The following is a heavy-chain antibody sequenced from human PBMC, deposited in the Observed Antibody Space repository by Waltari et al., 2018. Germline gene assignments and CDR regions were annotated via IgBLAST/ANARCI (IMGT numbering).Heavy chain of an antibody. Sequence: QVQLQESGPGLVKPSETLSLTCTVSDYSISSGYYWGWIRQPPGKGLEWIGSIYHSGSTYYNPSLKSRVTISVDTSKNQFSLKLSSVTAADTAVYYCARGIAVGGTEMDYWGQGTLVTVSS. CDR3: ARGIAVGGTEMDY. CDR1: DYSISSGYY. J-gene: IGHJ4*02. D-gene: IGHD6-19*01. CDR2: IYHSGST. V-gene: IGHV4-38-2*02.